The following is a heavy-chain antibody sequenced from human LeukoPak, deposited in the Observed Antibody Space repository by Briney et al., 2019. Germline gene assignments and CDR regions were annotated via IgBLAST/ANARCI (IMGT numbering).Heavy chain of an antibody. J-gene: IGHJ6*03. CDR2: INWNGGST. CDR3: ARLFSSWYRPGYYYYMDV. CDR1: GFTFDDYG. Sequence: PGGSLRLSCAASGFTFDDYGMSWVRQAPGKGLEWVSGINWNGGSTGYADSVKGRFTISRDNAKNSLYLQMNSLRAEDTALYYCARLFSSWYRPGYYYYMDVWGKGTTVTVSS. D-gene: IGHD6-13*01. V-gene: IGHV3-20*04.